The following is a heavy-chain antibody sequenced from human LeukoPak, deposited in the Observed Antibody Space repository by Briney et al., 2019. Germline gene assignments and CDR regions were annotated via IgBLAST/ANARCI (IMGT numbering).Heavy chain of an antibody. Sequence: GGSLRLSCAASGFTFSSYGMHWVRQAPGKGLEWVAFIRYDGSNKYYADSVKGRFTISRDNSKNTLYLQMNSLRAEDTAVYYCAIQRSPSRGSGSYCFDYWGQGTLVTVSS. J-gene: IGHJ4*02. V-gene: IGHV3-30*02. CDR1: GFTFSSYG. D-gene: IGHD1-26*01. CDR3: AIQRSPSRGSGSYCFDY. CDR2: IRYDGSNK.